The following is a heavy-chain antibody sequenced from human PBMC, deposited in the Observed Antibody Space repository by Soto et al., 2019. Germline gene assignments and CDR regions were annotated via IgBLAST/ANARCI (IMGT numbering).Heavy chain of an antibody. D-gene: IGHD6-13*01. CDR3: VLSNSWYPGGYYYGMDV. Sequence: ASVKVSCKASGYTFTSYAMHWVRQAPGQRLEWMGWINAGNGNTKYSQKFQGRVTITRDTSASTAYMELSSLRSEDTAVYYCVLSNSWYPGGYYYGMDVWGQGTTATVSS. CDR2: INAGNGNT. V-gene: IGHV1-3*01. J-gene: IGHJ6*02. CDR1: GYTFTSYA.